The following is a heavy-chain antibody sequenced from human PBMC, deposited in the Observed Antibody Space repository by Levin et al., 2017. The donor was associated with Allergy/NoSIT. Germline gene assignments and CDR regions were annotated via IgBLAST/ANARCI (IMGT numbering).Heavy chain of an antibody. CDR2: ISGIGGST. Sequence: SGGSLRLSCVASGFAFSSYAMNWVRQAPGKGVKWVSTISGIGGSTYYADSVKGRFTISRDNSKNTLHLQMNSLRAEDTAIYYCAKDTYDYVWGNNRYTHDFDYWGQGTLVTVSS. CDR3: AKDTYDYVWGNNRYTHDFDY. CDR1: GFAFSSYA. V-gene: IGHV3-23*01. J-gene: IGHJ4*02. D-gene: IGHD3-16*02.